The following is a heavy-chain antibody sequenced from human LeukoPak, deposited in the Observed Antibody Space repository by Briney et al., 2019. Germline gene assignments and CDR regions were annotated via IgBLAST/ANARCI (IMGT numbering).Heavy chain of an antibody. Sequence: PGGSLRLSCAVSGFTFSSYWMHWVRQAPGKGLVWVSRINSDGSSTSYADSVKGRFTISRDNAKNTLYLQMNSLRAEDTAVYYCARQGMVGATDYWGQGTLVTVSS. CDR3: ARQGMVGATDY. CDR1: GFTFSSYW. V-gene: IGHV3-74*01. D-gene: IGHD1-26*01. CDR2: INSDGSST. J-gene: IGHJ4*02.